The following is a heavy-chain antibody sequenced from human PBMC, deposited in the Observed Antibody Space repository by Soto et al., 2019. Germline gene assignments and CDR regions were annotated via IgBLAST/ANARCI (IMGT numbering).Heavy chain of an antibody. D-gene: IGHD3-22*01. Sequence: PGESLKISCKGSGYSLTSYWIGWVRQMPGKGLEWMGIIYPGDSDTRYSPSFQGQVTISADKSISTAYLQWSSLKASDTAMYYCARHYYYDSSGFDYWGQGTLVTVSS. V-gene: IGHV5-51*01. CDR3: ARHYYYDSSGFDY. CDR1: GYSLTSYW. CDR2: IYPGDSDT. J-gene: IGHJ4*02.